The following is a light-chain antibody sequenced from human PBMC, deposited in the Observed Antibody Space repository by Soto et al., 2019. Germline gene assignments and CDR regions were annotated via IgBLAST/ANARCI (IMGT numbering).Light chain of an antibody. CDR2: LNSDGSH. CDR1: SGHSSYA. CDR3: QTWGSGIRVV. V-gene: IGLV4-69*01. Sequence: QSVLTQSPSASASLGASVKLTCTLSSGHSSYAIAWHQQQPDKGPRYLMKLNSDGSHSKGDGIPDRFSGSSSGAERYLAISSLQSEDEADYYCQTWGSGIRVVFGGGTKLTLL. J-gene: IGLJ2*01.